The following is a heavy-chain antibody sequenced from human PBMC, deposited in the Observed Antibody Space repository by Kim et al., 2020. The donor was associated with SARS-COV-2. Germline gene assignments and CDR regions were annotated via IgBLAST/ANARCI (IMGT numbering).Heavy chain of an antibody. V-gene: IGHV3-21*01. CDR1: GFTFSSYS. J-gene: IGHJ6*02. CDR3: AGDEGSLAVAETQYYYYGMDV. Sequence: GGSLRLSCAASGFTFSSYSMNWVRQAPGKGLEWVSSISSSSSYIYYADSVKGRFTISRDNAKNSLYLQMNSLRAEDTAVYYCAGDEGSLAVAETQYYYYGMDVWGQGTTVTVSS. D-gene: IGHD6-19*01. CDR2: ISSSSSYI.